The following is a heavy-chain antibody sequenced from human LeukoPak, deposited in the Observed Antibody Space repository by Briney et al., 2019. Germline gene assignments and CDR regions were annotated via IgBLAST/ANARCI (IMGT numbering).Heavy chain of an antibody. Sequence: ASVKVSCKASGYTFTSYGISWVRQAPGQGLEWMGWISAYNGNTNYAQKLQGRVTMTTDTSTSTAYMELRSLRSDDTAVYYCARDLVYAITLNYYYYYYMDVWGKGTTVTVSS. CDR3: ARDLVYAITLNYYYYYYMDV. V-gene: IGHV1-18*01. J-gene: IGHJ6*03. CDR1: GYTFTSYG. D-gene: IGHD2-8*01. CDR2: ISAYNGNT.